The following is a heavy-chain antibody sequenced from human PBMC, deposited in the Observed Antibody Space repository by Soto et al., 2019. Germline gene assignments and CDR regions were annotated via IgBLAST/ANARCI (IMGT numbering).Heavy chain of an antibody. J-gene: IGHJ4*02. Sequence: ASMKVSCTASGYTFTGYYMHWVRQAPGQGLEWMGWINPNSGGTNYAQKFQGRVTMTRDTSISTAYMELSRLRSDDTAVYYCARDYDFWSGYYYFDYWGQGTLVTVSS. CDR2: INPNSGGT. V-gene: IGHV1-2*02. D-gene: IGHD3-3*01. CDR3: ARDYDFWSGYYYFDY. CDR1: GYTFTGYY.